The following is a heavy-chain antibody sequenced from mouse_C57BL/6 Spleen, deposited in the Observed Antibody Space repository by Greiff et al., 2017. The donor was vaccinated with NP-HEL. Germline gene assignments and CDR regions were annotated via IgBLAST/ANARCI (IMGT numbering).Heavy chain of an antibody. CDR1: GYSITSGYD. J-gene: IGHJ4*01. CDR2: ISYSGST. CDR3: ARAGWDYAMDY. V-gene: IGHV3-1*01. D-gene: IGHD2-3*01. Sequence: VQLKESGPGMVKPSQSLSLTCTVTGYSITSGYDWHWIRHFPGNKLEWMGYISYSGSTNYNPSLKSRISITHDTSKNHFFLKLNSVTTEDTATYYCARAGWDYAMDYWGQGTSVTVSS.